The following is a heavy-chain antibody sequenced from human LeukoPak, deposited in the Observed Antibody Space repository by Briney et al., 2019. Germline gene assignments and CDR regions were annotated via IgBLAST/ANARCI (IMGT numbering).Heavy chain of an antibody. CDR1: GGSISSGGYY. J-gene: IGHJ6*02. Sequence: PSETLSLTCTVSGGSISSGGYYWSWIRQHPGTGLEWIRYIYYSGSTYYNPSLKSRVTISVDTSKNQFSLKLSSVTAADTAVYYCARDATVTTFYGMDVWGQGTTVTVSS. CDR2: IYYSGST. CDR3: ARDATVTTFYGMDV. V-gene: IGHV4-31*03. D-gene: IGHD4-17*01.